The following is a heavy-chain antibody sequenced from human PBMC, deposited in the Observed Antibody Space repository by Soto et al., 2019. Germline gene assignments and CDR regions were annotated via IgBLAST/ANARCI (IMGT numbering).Heavy chain of an antibody. D-gene: IGHD3-16*01. Sequence: QLQLVQSGADVKKPGASVNVSCKASGYAFTSYYIHWVRQAPGRGLEWMGIINPGGGTAGYAQKFQGRVTVTRDTSTSTVYMELNSLTSEDTAVYYCARVGGANAFDIWGQGTMVTVSS. CDR2: INPGGGTA. J-gene: IGHJ3*02. V-gene: IGHV1-46*03. CDR3: ARVGGANAFDI. CDR1: GYAFTSYY.